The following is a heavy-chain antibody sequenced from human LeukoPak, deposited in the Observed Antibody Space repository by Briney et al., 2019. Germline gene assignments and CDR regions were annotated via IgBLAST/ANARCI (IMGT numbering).Heavy chain of an antibody. CDR3: ARDPTTVVTLPYYFDF. D-gene: IGHD4-23*01. J-gene: IGHJ4*02. Sequence: PSETLSLTCAVYGGSFSANYWSWIRQAPGKGLEWIAEINHVGSTNYNPSLKSRVTISLDTSRNQFSLKLTSVTAADTAVYYCARDPTTVVTLPYYFDFWGPGTLVTVSS. V-gene: IGHV4-34*01. CDR1: GGSFSANY. CDR2: INHVGST.